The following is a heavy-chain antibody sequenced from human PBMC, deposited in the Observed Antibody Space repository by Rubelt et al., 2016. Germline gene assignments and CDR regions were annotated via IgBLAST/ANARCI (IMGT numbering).Heavy chain of an antibody. V-gene: IGHV4-59*01. D-gene: IGHD3-3*01. J-gene: IGHJ4*02. Sequence: QVQLQESGPGLVKPSETLSLTCTVSGGSISSYYWSWIRRPPGKGLEWIGYIYYSGSTNYNPSPKGRVTISVATSKNQFSLKRSSVAAADTAVYYCAGGITIFGVASGYFDYWGQGTLVTVSS. CDR1: GGSISSYY. CDR2: IYYSGST. CDR3: AGGITIFGVASGYFDY.